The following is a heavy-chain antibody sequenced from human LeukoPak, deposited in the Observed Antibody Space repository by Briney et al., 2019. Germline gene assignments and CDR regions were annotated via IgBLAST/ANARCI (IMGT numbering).Heavy chain of an antibody. J-gene: IGHJ4*02. D-gene: IGHD1-14*01. V-gene: IGHV3-23*01. CDR1: GFTFSSFA. CDR2: ISGSGGSP. Sequence: GGSLRLSCAASGFTFSSFAMSWVRRAPGKGLEWISAISGSGGSPHYVESVKGRFTISRDFSKNRLYLQMNSLRAEDTAIYYCAKDRSVSSTYSFDSWGQGTLVAVSS. CDR3: AKDRSVSSTYSFDS.